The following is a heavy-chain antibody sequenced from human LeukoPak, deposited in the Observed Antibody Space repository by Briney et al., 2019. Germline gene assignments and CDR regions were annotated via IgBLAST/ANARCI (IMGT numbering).Heavy chain of an antibody. CDR3: ASGIRERGFDY. J-gene: IGHJ4*02. CDR1: GFTFSTYA. V-gene: IGHV3-21*01. Sequence: GGSLRLSCAASGFTFSTYAMNWVRQAPGRGLQWVSSVDPSGYTIFYADSVKGRFTISRDNAKNSLYLQMNSLRAEDTALYFCASGIRERGFDYWGQGTLVTVSS. CDR2: VDPSGYTI. D-gene: IGHD1-1*01.